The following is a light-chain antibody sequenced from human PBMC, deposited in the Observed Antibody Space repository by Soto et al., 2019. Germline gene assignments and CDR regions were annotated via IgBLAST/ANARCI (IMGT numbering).Light chain of an antibody. CDR1: ESISIW. CDR3: QLYSVYSSWT. J-gene: IGKJ1*01. Sequence: DIQMTQSTSTLSASVGDTVTITCQASESISIWLAWYQQKPGKAPNLLINKASSLQSEVPSRFSGSGSGTEFTLTISSLQTEDFATYYCQLYSVYSSWTFGQGTKVDI. CDR2: KAS. V-gene: IGKV1-5*03.